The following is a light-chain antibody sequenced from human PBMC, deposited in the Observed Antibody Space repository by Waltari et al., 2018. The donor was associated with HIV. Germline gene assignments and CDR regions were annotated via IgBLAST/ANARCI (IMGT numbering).Light chain of an antibody. V-gene: IGKV2-28*01. J-gene: IGKJ1*01. CDR3: MQALQTPRT. CDR1: QSLLHSNGYNY. Sequence: DIVMTQSPLSLPVTPGEPASISCRSSQSLLHSNGYNYLDWYLQKPGQFPQPLIYLGSSRASGVPDRFSGSGSGTDFTLKISRVEAEDVGVYYCMQALQTPRTFGQGTKVEIK. CDR2: LGS.